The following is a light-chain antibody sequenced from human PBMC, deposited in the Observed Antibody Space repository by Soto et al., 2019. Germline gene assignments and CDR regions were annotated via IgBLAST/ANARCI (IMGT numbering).Light chain of an antibody. V-gene: IGKV3-11*01. CDR2: DVF. J-gene: IGKJ5*01. CDR1: QSVSSRS. CDR3: QQRSNWPPEIT. Sequence: EVVLAQSPDTLSLSPWETATLSCRASQSVSSRSLAWYQQKPGQAPRLLIYDVFNRATGIPARFSGSGSGTDFTLTISSLEPEDFAVYYCQQRSNWPPEITFGQGTRLEIK.